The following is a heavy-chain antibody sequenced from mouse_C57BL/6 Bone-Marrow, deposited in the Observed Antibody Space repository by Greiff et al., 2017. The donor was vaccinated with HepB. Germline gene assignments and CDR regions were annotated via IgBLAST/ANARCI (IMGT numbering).Heavy chain of an antibody. D-gene: IGHD1-1*01. CDR2: IDPENGDT. V-gene: IGHV14-4*01. CDR3: TSITTVVGMDY. CDR1: GFNIKDDY. J-gene: IGHJ4*01. Sequence: VHVKQSGAELVRPGASVKLSCTASGFNIKDDYMHWVKQRPEQGLEWIGWIDPENGDTEYASKFQGKATITADTSSNTAYLQRSSLTSEDTAVYYCTSITTVVGMDYWGQGTSVTVSS.